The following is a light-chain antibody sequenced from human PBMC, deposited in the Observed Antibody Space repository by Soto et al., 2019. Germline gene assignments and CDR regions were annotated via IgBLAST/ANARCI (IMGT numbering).Light chain of an antibody. V-gene: IGKV3-11*01. Sequence: EIVLTQSPATLSLSPGERATLSCRASQSVSSYLAWYQQKPGQAPWLLIYDASNRATGIPARFSGSGSGTDFTLTISSLEPEDFAVYYCQQRSNWPPLFTFGPGTKVDIK. J-gene: IGKJ3*01. CDR3: QQRSNWPPLFT. CDR2: DAS. CDR1: QSVSSY.